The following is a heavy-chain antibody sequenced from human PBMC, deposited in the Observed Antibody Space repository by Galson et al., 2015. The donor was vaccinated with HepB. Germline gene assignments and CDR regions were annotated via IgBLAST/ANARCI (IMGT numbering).Heavy chain of an antibody. V-gene: IGHV3-21*01. J-gene: IGHJ6*02. CDR3: ARDVGTPRGYYYYYGMDV. D-gene: IGHD2-15*01. Sequence: SLRLSCAASGFTFSSYSMNWVRQAPGKGLEWVSSISSSSSYIYYADSVKGRFTISRDNAKNSLYLQMNSLRAEDTAVYYCARDVGTPRGYYYYYGMDVWGQGTTVTVSS. CDR1: GFTFSSYS. CDR2: ISSSSSYI.